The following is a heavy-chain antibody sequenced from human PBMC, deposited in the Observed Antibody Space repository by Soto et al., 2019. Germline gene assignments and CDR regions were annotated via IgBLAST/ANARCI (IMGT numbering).Heavy chain of an antibody. CDR1: GLSLSTNRLG. J-gene: IGHJ4*02. D-gene: IGHD2-15*01. Sequence: QITLTKSGPPLVKPTQSLTLTRTFSGLSLSTNRLGVGWLRQTPGKALEWLALIYWDDDKRYSPFLKSRLTITNDTYKNQGVLTMTNMDPVDTATYYCARGLKESGTFCYFCSCHVVSYFDAWGQGTRVTVSS. CDR3: ARGLKESGTFCYFCSCHVVSYFDA. V-gene: IGHV2-5*02. CDR2: IYWDDDK.